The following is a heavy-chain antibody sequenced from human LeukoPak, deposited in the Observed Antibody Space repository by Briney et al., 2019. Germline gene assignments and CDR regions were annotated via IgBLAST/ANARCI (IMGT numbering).Heavy chain of an antibody. D-gene: IGHD2-21*01. J-gene: IGHJ4*02. V-gene: IGHV1-8*03. CDR1: GYTFTSYD. CDR2: MNPNSGNT. CDR3: ARSSSVTIPGYYFDY. Sequence: ASVKVSCKASGYTFTSYDINWVRQATGQGLEWMGWMNPNSGNTGYAQKFQGRVTITRNTSISTAYMELRSLRSDDTAVYYCARSSSVTIPGYYFDYWGQGTLVTVSS.